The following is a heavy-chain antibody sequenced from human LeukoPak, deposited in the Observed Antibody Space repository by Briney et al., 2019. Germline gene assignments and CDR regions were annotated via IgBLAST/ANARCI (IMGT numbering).Heavy chain of an antibody. J-gene: IGHJ4*02. CDR3: ARYPKVRYCSGGSCYRYFDY. CDR1: GYIFTSYW. D-gene: IGHD2-15*01. Sequence: LGESLQISCKGSGYIFTSYWISWVRQLPGKGLEWMGRIDPSDSYTNYSPSFQGHVTISADKSISTAYLQWSSLKASDTAMYYCARYPKVRYCSGGSCYRYFDYWGQGTLVTVSS. CDR2: IDPSDSYT. V-gene: IGHV5-10-1*01.